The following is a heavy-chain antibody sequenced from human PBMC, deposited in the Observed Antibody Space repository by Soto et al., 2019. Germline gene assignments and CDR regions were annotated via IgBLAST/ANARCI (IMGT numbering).Heavy chain of an antibody. D-gene: IGHD3-22*01. Sequence: GASVKVSCKASGYTFTRSGISWVRQAPGQGPERMGWISSYNGDTNYAQTFQGRVTMTTDTSTSTAYMELRSLRSEDTAVYYCARGTYYYDSSGPPQDYWGQGTLVTVSS. V-gene: IGHV1-18*01. CDR1: GYTFTRSG. J-gene: IGHJ4*02. CDR2: ISSYNGDT. CDR3: ARGTYYYDSSGPPQDY.